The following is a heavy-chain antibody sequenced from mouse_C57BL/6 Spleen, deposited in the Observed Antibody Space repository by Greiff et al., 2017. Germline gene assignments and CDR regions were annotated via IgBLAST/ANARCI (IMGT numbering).Heavy chain of an antibody. V-gene: IGHV1-19*01. CDR1: GYTFTDYY. J-gene: IGHJ1*03. CDR2: INPYNGGT. CDR3: ARSEGYFDV. Sequence: EVQVVESGPVLVKPGASVKMSCKASGYTFTDYYMNWVKQSHGKSLEWIGVINPYNGGTSYNQKFKGKATLTVDKSSSTAYMELNSLTSEDSAVYYCARSEGYFDVWGTGTTVTVSS.